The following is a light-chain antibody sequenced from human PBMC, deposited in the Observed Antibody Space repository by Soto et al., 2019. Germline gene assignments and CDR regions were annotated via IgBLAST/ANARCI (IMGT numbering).Light chain of an antibody. Sequence: EIVMTQSPDTLSLSPGERATLSCRASQSVRDSYLAWYQQKPGQPPRLLIYAASSRATGTPDRFSGSGSRTDFTLTISRLEPEDFAVYFCQQYGSSPPTFGQGTKVDIK. J-gene: IGKJ1*01. CDR3: QQYGSSPPT. CDR2: AAS. V-gene: IGKV3-20*01. CDR1: QSVRDSY.